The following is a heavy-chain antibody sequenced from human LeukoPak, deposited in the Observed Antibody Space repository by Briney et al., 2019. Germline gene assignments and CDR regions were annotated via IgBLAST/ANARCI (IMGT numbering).Heavy chain of an antibody. CDR2: ISGSGGRT. CDR1: GLTFGSYA. J-gene: IGHJ4*02. V-gene: IGHV3-23*01. D-gene: IGHD4-23*01. CDR3: AKSRSVGYFDY. Sequence: PGGSLRLSCTASGLTFGSYAMSWVRQAPGKGLEWVSSISGSGGRTYHADSVKGRFTISRDNSKNTLYLQMNSLRAEDSAVYYCAKSRSVGYFDYWGQGTLVTVSS.